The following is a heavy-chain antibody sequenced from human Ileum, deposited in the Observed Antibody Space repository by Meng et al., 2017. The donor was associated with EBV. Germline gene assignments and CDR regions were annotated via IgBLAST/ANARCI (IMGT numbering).Heavy chain of an antibody. Sequence: GQLEESGPLLVKPSGTLSLTCAVSGGSVISNNWWSWVRQPPGKGLEWIGEIFHIGSTNNSPSLKSRVTISVDNSKNQFSLSLTSVTAADTAIYYCAKVSLTGTFYDHWGQGILVTVSS. D-gene: IGHD3-9*01. CDR2: IFHIGST. V-gene: IGHV4-4*02. CDR1: GGSVISNNW. J-gene: IGHJ4*02. CDR3: AKVSLTGTFYDH.